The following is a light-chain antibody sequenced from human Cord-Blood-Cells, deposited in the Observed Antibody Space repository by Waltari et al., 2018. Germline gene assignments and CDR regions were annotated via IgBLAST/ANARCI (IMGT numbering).Light chain of an antibody. V-gene: IGLV1-40*01. CDR3: QSYDSSLSGYV. CDR2: GNS. CDR1: SSNIGAGYD. J-gene: IGLJ1*01. Sequence: QSVLTQPPSVSGVPGQRVTISCTGSSSNIGAGYDVHWYQQLPGTAPKPLIYGNSNRPSGVPDRFSGSKSGTSASLAITGLQAEDEADYYCQSYDSSLSGYVFGTGTKVTVL.